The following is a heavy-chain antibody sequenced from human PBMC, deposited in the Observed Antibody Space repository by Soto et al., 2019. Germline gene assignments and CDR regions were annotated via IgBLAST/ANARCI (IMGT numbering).Heavy chain of an antibody. CDR2: ISYDGSNK. Sequence: GGSLRLSCAASGFTFISYAMHWVRQAPGKGLEWVAVISYDGSNKYYADSVKGRFTISRDNSKNTLYLQMNSLRAEDTAVYYCARDHLYSGSYSAKVQNYYGMDVWGQGTTVTVSS. J-gene: IGHJ6*02. V-gene: IGHV3-30-3*01. CDR1: GFTFISYA. CDR3: ARDHLYSGSYSAKVQNYYGMDV. D-gene: IGHD1-26*01.